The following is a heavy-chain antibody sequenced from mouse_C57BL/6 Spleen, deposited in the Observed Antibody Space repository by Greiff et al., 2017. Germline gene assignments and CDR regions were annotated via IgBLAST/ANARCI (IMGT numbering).Heavy chain of an antibody. CDR1: GYTFTSYW. J-gene: IGHJ4*01. V-gene: IGHV1-52*01. D-gene: IGHD2-4*01. CDR3: ARSKGHDHDGYAMDY. CDR2: IDPSDSET. Sequence: QVQLQQPGAELVRPGSSVKLSCKASGYTFTSYWMHWVKQRPIQGLEWIGNIDPSDSETHYNQKFKDKATLTVDKSSSTAYMQLSSLTSEDSAVYYCARSKGHDHDGYAMDYWGQGTSVTVSS.